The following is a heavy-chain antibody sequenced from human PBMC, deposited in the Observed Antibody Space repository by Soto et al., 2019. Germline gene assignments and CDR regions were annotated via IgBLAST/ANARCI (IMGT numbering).Heavy chain of an antibody. CDR2: ISSSSSYI. V-gene: IGHV3-21*01. CDR1: GFTFSSYS. Sequence: GGSLRLSCAASGFTFSSYSMNWVRQAPGKGLEWVSSISSSSSYIYYADSVKGRFTISRDNAKNSLYLQMNSLRAEDTAVYYCARFGRIYDSSVSLDYWGQGTLVTVSS. D-gene: IGHD3-22*01. J-gene: IGHJ4*02. CDR3: ARFGRIYDSSVSLDY.